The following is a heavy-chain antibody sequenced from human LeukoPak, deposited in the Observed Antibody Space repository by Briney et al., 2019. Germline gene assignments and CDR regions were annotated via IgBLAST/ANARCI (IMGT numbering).Heavy chain of an antibody. J-gene: IGHJ4*02. CDR2: ISYDGNNK. CDR1: GFTLSSYG. V-gene: IGHV3-30*18. D-gene: IGHD6-19*01. CDR3: AKYQRQWLPKGGFDY. Sequence: PGGSLRLSCAASGFTLSSYGMHWVRQAPGKGLEWVAVISYDGNNKYYAGSVKGRFTISRDNSKNTLYLQMDNLRAEDTAVYYCAKYQRQWLPKGGFDYWGQGTLVTVSS.